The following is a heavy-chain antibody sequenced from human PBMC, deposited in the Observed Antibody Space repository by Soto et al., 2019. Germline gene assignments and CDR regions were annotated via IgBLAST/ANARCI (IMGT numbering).Heavy chain of an antibody. V-gene: IGHV1-69*13. J-gene: IGHJ4*02. CDR3: ARDQSYYYDSSGQYYFDY. CDR2: IIPIFGTA. D-gene: IGHD3-22*01. Sequence: GASVKVSCKASGGTFSSYAISWVRQAPGQGLEWMGGIIPIFGTANYAQKFQGRVTITADESTSTAYMELSSLRSEDTAVYYCARDQSYYYDSSGQYYFDYWGQGTLVTVSS. CDR1: GGTFSSYA.